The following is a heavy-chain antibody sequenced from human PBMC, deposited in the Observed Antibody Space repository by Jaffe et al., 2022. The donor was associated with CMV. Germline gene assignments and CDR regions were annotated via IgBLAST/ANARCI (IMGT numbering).Heavy chain of an antibody. D-gene: IGHD3-9*01. Sequence: EVQLVESGGGLVQPGGSLRLSCAASGFTFNNYAMSWVRQAPGKGLEWVSGISGGGGDTYYAGSVRGRFTISRDKSKNTLYLQMNSLRAEDTALYYCAKDIYDISSGPNGAPFDYWGLGTLVTVSS. V-gene: IGHV3-23*04. CDR2: ISGGGGDT. J-gene: IGHJ4*02. CDR3: AKDIYDISSGPNGAPFDY. CDR1: GFTFNNYA.